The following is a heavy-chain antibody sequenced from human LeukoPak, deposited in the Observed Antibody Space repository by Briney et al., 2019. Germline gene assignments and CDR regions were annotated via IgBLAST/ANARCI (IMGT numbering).Heavy chain of an antibody. J-gene: IGHJ4*02. Sequence: SETLSLTCTVSGDSISTYYWSWIRQSPGKGLEWIGYIHYTGSANYNPSLKSRVTMSLDTSKNQFSLKLRFVTAADTAVYYCARHVSGHDFPLDYWGQGTLVTVSS. CDR3: ARHVSGHDFPLDY. V-gene: IGHV4-59*08. CDR1: GDSISTYY. D-gene: IGHD5-12*01. CDR2: IHYTGSA.